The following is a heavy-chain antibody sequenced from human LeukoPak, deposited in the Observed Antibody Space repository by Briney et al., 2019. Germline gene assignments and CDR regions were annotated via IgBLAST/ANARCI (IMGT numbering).Heavy chain of an antibody. Sequence: SETLSLTCAVYGGSFRGYYWSWIRQLPGKGLEWIGEINHNGRSTNYNLSLKSRVTMSVDTSKNQFSLKLSSVTAADTAMYYCARFAFSHEYGDYEGWFDPWGQGTLVTVSS. D-gene: IGHD4-17*01. V-gene: IGHV4-34*01. CDR2: INHNGRST. CDR1: GGSFRGYY. CDR3: ARFAFSHEYGDYEGWFDP. J-gene: IGHJ5*02.